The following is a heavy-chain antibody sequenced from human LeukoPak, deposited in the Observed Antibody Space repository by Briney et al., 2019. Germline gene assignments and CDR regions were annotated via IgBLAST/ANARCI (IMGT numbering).Heavy chain of an antibody. D-gene: IGHD6-13*01. CDR3: ARAAGLIAAAGTRYNWFDP. CDR1: GYTFTGYY. V-gene: IGHV1-2*06. CDR2: INPNSGGT. Sequence: ASVNVSCKASGYTFTGYYMHWVRQAPGQGLEWMGRINPNSGGTNYAQKFQGRVTMTRDTSISTAYMELSRLRSDDTAVYYCARAAGLIAAAGTRYNWFDPWGQGTLVTVSS. J-gene: IGHJ5*02.